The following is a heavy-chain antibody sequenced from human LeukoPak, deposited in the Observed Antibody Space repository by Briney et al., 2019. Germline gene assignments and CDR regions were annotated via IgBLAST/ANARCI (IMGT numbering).Heavy chain of an antibody. D-gene: IGHD3-16*01. J-gene: IGHJ6*02. CDR3: ARDVWPDSLYGMDV. Sequence: GGSLRLSCAASGFTFSNSAMSWVRQAPGKGLAWVSSISGSGGSIYYADSVKGRFTISRDNFKNILYLQMNSLRAEDTAVYYCARDVWPDSLYGMDVWGQGTTVNVSS. V-gene: IGHV3-23*01. CDR2: ISGSGGSI. CDR1: GFTFSNSA.